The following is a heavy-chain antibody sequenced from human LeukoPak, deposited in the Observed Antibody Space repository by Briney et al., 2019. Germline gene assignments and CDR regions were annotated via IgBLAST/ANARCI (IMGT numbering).Heavy chain of an antibody. Sequence: PGGSLRLSCAASGFTFTSYAVTWVRQTPGKGLEYVSSIGSGGYTFSAGSVRGRFSIYRDDSHNTVYLQMNSLRAEDTAIYFCAKKLPTVSAYFDLWGQGALVTVSS. V-gene: IGHV3-23*01. CDR2: IGSGGYT. J-gene: IGHJ4*02. D-gene: IGHD2/OR15-2a*01. CDR1: GFTFTSYA. CDR3: AKKLPTVSAYFDL.